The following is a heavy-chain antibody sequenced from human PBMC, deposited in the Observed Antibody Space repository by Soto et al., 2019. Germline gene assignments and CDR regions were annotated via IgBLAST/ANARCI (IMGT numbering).Heavy chain of an antibody. CDR3: ASRWGGFGASHYSYYGMDF. J-gene: IGHJ6*02. V-gene: IGHV3-23*01. Sequence: WSLRLSCAATGFPFSVCAMTWVRQAPGKGLEWVSAVTANGGSTYSADSVKGRFTISRDNSKNTLFLQMNSLRAEDTAVYYCASRWGGFGASHYSYYGMDFWGQGTTVSV. CDR2: VTANGGST. CDR1: GFPFSVCA. D-gene: IGHD6-25*01.